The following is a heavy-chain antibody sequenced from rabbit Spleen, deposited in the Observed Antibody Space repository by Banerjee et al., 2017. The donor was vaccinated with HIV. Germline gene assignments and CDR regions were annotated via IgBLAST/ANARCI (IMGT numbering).Heavy chain of an antibody. CDR2: IDSGDGDT. D-gene: IGHD6-1*01. V-gene: IGHV1S40*01. J-gene: IGHJ4*01. Sequence: QSLEESGGDLVKPGGTLTLTCTASGFSFSSIYWICWVRQAPGKGLEWIACIDSGDGDTDYANWPKGRFTISKTSSTTVTLQMTSLTAADTATYFCARGDGANAGYGYAARTFNLWGQGTLVTVS. CDR3: ARGDGANAGYGYAARTFNL. CDR1: GFSFSSIYW.